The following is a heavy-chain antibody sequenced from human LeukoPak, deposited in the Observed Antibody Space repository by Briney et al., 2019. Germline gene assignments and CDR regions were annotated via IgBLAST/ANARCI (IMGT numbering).Heavy chain of an antibody. V-gene: IGHV3-23*01. CDR3: AKENPVGSTNYFDY. CDR2: ISVNGGTT. CDR1: GFAFSSYA. Sequence: GGSLRLSCAASGFAFSSYAMTWVRQAPGKGLEWVSSISVNGGTTYYADSVKGRFTISRDSSKNTLYLQMNTLRVEDRAVYYCAKENPVGSTNYFDYWGQGTLVTVAS. D-gene: IGHD1-26*01. J-gene: IGHJ4*02.